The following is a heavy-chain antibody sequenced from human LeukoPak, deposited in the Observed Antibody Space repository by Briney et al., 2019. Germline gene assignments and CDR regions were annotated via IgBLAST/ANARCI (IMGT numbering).Heavy chain of an antibody. D-gene: IGHD3-22*01. CDR3: IVVVITTPY. CDR1: GYTFTTYY. Sequence: ASVKVSCKASGYTFTTYYLHWVRQAPGQGLEWMGIINPSGGSASYAQKFQGRLTVTRDMSTSTVYMELSSLRSEDTAVYYCIVVVITTPYWGQGTLVTVSS. J-gene: IGHJ4*02. CDR2: INPSGGSA. V-gene: IGHV1-46*01.